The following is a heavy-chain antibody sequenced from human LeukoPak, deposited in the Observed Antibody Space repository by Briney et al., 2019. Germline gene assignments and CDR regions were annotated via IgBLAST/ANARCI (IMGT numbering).Heavy chain of an antibody. J-gene: IGHJ4*02. D-gene: IGHD6-19*01. CDR3: AKDLSSGWFDY. V-gene: IGHV3-23*01. Sequence: AGGSLRLSCAASGFTFSDYAMSWVRQAPGKGLEWVSAIISGGGSTYYVDSVEGRFTISRDNSKNTLYLQMNSLRADDTAVYYCAKDLSSGWFDYWGQGALVTVSS. CDR1: GFTFSDYA. CDR2: IISGGGST.